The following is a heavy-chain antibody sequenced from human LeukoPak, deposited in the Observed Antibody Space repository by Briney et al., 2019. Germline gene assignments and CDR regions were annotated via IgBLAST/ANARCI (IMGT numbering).Heavy chain of an antibody. CDR2: IYYSGST. J-gene: IGHJ5*02. D-gene: IGHD3-22*01. CDR3: AREGWYYDSSGYLYNWFDP. Sequence: PSETLSLTCTVSGGSISSYYWSWIRQPPGKGLEWIGYIYYSGSTNYNPSLKSRVTISVDTSKNQFSLKLSSVTAADTAVYYCAREGWYYDSSGYLYNWFDPWGQGTLVTVSS. V-gene: IGHV4-59*01. CDR1: GGSISSYY.